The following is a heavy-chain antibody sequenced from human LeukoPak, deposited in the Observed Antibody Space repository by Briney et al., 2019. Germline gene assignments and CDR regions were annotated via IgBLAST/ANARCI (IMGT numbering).Heavy chain of an antibody. V-gene: IGHV4-4*07. CDR2: IYTSGST. Sequence: SETLSLTCTVSDGSINTYYWSWIRQPAGKGLEWIGRIYTSGSTNYNPSLKSRVSISVDTSKNQFSLKLSSVTAADTAVYYCARVGPNSSGYYLFDYWGQGTLVTVSS. J-gene: IGHJ4*02. CDR3: ARVGPNSSGYYLFDY. CDR1: DGSINTYY. D-gene: IGHD3-22*01.